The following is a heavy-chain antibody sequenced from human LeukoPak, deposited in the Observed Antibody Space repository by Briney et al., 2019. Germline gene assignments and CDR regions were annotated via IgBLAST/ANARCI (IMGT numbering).Heavy chain of an antibody. Sequence: GGTLRLSCAASGFTFSSYGMSWVGQAPGKGLEWVSIISGTAFSTCYADSVRGRFTISRDNSKNTLYLQMNSLRAEDTAVYYCAKDTGSGYDYFSYYFDYWGQGTLVTVSS. J-gene: IGHJ4*02. CDR2: ISGTAFST. CDR3: AKDTGSGYDYFSYYFDY. V-gene: IGHV3-23*01. D-gene: IGHD5-12*01. CDR1: GFTFSSYG.